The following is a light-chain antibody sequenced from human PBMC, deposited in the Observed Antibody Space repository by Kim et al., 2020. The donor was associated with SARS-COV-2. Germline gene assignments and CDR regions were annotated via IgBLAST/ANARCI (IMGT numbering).Light chain of an antibody. CDR1: SGSIASNY. Sequence: GKTVTISCTRSSGSIASNYVQWYQQRPGSSPTTVIYEDNQRPSGVPDRFSGSSDSSSNSASLTIAGLKTEDEADYYCQSYDSSNRVFGGGTQLTVL. V-gene: IGLV6-57*01. J-gene: IGLJ3*02. CDR2: EDN. CDR3: QSYDSSNRV.